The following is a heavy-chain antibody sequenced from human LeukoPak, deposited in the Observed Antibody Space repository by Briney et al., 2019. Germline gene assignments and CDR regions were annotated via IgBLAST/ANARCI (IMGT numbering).Heavy chain of an antibody. CDR1: GYTLTELS. Sequence: ASVKVSCKVSGYTLTELSMHWVRQAPGKGVEGMGGFDPEDGETIYAQKFQGRVTMTEDTSTDTAYMELSSLRSEDTAVYYCATDLKALRFLEWLVLDFFDYWGQGTLVTVSS. D-gene: IGHD3-3*01. CDR2: FDPEDGET. CDR3: ATDLKALRFLEWLVLDFFDY. V-gene: IGHV1-24*01. J-gene: IGHJ4*02.